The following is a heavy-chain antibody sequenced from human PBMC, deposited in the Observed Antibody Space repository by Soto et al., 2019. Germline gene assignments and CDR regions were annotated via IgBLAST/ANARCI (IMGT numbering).Heavy chain of an antibody. V-gene: IGHV5-51*01. Sequence: PGESLKISCKGSGYSFTSYCIGWVRQMPGKGLEWMGIIYPGDSDTRYSPSFQGQVTISADKSISTAYLQWSSLKASDTAMYYCARQNYYDSSGYYYVRAFDIWGQGTMVTVSS. D-gene: IGHD3-22*01. CDR3: ARQNYYDSSGYYYVRAFDI. CDR1: GYSFTSYC. CDR2: IYPGDSDT. J-gene: IGHJ3*02.